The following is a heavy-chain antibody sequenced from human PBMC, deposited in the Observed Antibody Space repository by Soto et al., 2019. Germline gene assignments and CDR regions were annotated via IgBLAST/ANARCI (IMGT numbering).Heavy chain of an antibody. Sequence: KTSETLSLTCTVSGGSVSNISDYWSWVRQPPGKGLEWIGYIYYSGSADYNPSLGSRVNISLDTSKNQFSLQLSSVTTADTAVYDCAMGVGFGYYHYHIDLWGQGTTVTVSS. J-gene: IGHJ6*02. D-gene: IGHD1-26*01. CDR2: IYYSGSA. V-gene: IGHV4-61*01. CDR3: AMGVGFGYYHYHIDL. CDR1: GGSVSNISDY.